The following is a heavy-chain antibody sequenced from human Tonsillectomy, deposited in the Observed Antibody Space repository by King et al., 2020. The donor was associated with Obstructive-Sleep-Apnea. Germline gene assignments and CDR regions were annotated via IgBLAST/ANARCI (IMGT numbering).Heavy chain of an antibody. CDR3: ARDPFYYDSSGYFYFDY. D-gene: IGHD3-22*01. CDR2: INQDGSDK. J-gene: IGHJ4*02. Sequence: VQLVESGGGLVQPGGSLRLSCAASRFTFSSYWMSWVRQAPGKGLEWVANINQDGSDKYYVDSVKGRFTISRDNAKNSLYLQMNSLRAEDTAVYYCARDPFYYDSSGYFYFDYWGQGTLVTVSS. V-gene: IGHV3-7*03. CDR1: RFTFSSYW.